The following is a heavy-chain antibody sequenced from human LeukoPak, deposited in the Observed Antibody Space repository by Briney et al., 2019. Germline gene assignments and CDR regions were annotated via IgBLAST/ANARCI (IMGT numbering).Heavy chain of an antibody. D-gene: IGHD2-15*01. CDR3: ASRLGGPFDY. Sequence: SETLSLTCAVYGGSFSGYYWSWIRQPPGKGLEWIGEINHSGSTNYDPSLKSRVTISVDTSKNQFSLKLSSVTAADTAVYYCASRLGGPFDYWGQGTLVTVSS. CDR2: INHSGST. V-gene: IGHV4-34*01. J-gene: IGHJ4*02. CDR1: GGSFSGYY.